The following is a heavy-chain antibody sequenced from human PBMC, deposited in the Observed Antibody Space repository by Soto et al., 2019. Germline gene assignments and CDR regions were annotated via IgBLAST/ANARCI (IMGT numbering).Heavy chain of an antibody. CDR1: GYSFTIYW. D-gene: IGHD6-19*01. CDR3: ASTTPDPQSLVRGYGMDV. J-gene: IGHJ6*02. Sequence: ESLKISCQGSGYSFTIYWISWVRLMPGQGLEWMGRIDPSDSYANYSPSFHGHFTISADKSISTAYLQWRSLKASDTAMYYCASTTPDPQSLVRGYGMDVWGQGTTVTVSS. V-gene: IGHV5-10-1*01. CDR2: IDPSDSYA.